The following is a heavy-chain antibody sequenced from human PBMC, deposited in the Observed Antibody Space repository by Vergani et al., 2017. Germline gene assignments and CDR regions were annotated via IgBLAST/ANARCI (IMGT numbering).Heavy chain of an antibody. Sequence: QVQLQESGPGLVKPSETLSLTCTVSGGSISSYYWSWIRQPPAKGLEWIGYIYYSGSTNYNPSLKSRVTISVDTSKNQFSLKLSSVTAADTAVYYCARVGYSGSPGAFDFWGQGTLVTVSS. V-gene: IGHV4-59*01. CDR3: ARVGYSGSPGAFDF. J-gene: IGHJ3*01. D-gene: IGHD1-26*01. CDR2: IYYSGST. CDR1: GGSISSYY.